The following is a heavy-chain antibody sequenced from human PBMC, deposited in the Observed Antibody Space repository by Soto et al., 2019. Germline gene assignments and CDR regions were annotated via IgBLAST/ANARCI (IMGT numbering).Heavy chain of an antibody. CDR3: AKLASGHYCTNGVCLLYYCDY. CDR2: ISGSGGST. D-gene: IGHD2-8*01. Sequence: EVQLLESGGGLVQPGGSLRLSCAASGFTFNNYAMSWVRQAPGKGLEWVSAISGSGGSTHYADSVKGRFTISRDNSKNTLCLQMNSLRAEDTAGYYCAKLASGHYCTNGVCLLYYCDYWGQGDQVTVSS. J-gene: IGHJ4*02. CDR1: GFTFNNYA. V-gene: IGHV3-23*01.